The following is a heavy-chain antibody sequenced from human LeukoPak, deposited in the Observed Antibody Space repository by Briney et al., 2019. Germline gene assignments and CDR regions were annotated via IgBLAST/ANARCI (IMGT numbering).Heavy chain of an antibody. CDR2: ISAYNGNT. Sequence: ASVKVSCKASGYTFTSYGISWVRQAPGQGLEWMGWISAYNGNTNYAQKFQGRVTMTRDTSISTAYMELSRLRSDDTAVYYCARGAWELLEYYFDYWGQGTLVTVSS. CDR3: ARGAWELLEYYFDY. V-gene: IGHV1-18*01. D-gene: IGHD1-26*01. J-gene: IGHJ4*02. CDR1: GYTFTSYG.